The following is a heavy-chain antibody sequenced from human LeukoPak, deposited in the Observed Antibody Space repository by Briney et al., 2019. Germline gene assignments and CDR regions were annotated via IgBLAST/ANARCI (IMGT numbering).Heavy chain of an antibody. CDR3: ARDPMSDILTGYNPDFYFDY. CDR1: GFTFSSYA. J-gene: IGHJ4*02. D-gene: IGHD3-9*01. V-gene: IGHV3-30*04. CDR2: ISYDGSNK. Sequence: GRSLRLSCAASGFTFSSYAMHWVRQAPGKGLEWVAVISYDGSNKYYADSVKGRFTISRDNSKNTLYLQMNSLRAEDTAVYYCARDPMSDILTGYNPDFYFDYWGQGTLVTVSS.